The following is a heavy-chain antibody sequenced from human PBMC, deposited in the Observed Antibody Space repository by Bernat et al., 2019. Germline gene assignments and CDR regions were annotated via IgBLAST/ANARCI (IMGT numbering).Heavy chain of an antibody. D-gene: IGHD2-15*01. J-gene: IGHJ4*02. CDR2: ISYDGSNK. Sequence: VQLVESGGGVVQPGRSLRLSCAASGFTFSSYAMHWVRQAPGKGLEWVAVISYDGSNKYYADSVKGRFTISRDNSKNTLYLQMNSLRAEDTAVYYCARNGRVAALYYFDYWGQGTLVTVSS. V-gene: IGHV3-30-3*01. CDR1: GFTFSSYA. CDR3: ARNGRVAALYYFDY.